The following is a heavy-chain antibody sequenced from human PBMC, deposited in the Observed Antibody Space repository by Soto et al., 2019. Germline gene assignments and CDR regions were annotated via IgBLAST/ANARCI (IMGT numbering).Heavy chain of an antibody. CDR2: IKQDGSEK. Sequence: EVQLVESGGGLVQHGGSLRLSCAASGFTFSSYWMSWVRQAPGKGLEWVANIKQDGSEKYYVDSVKGRFTISRDNAKNSLYLQMNSLRAEDTAVYYCARVVHYYDSSGYYYNWFDPWGQGTLVTVSS. CDR3: ARVVHYYDSSGYYYNWFDP. D-gene: IGHD3-22*01. J-gene: IGHJ5*02. V-gene: IGHV3-7*03. CDR1: GFTFSSYW.